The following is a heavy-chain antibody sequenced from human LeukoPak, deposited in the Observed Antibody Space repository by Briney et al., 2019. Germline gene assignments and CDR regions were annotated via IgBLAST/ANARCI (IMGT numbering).Heavy chain of an antibody. CDR1: GYTFTGYY. V-gene: IGHV1-2*02. J-gene: IGHJ6*02. D-gene: IGHD6-13*01. CDR3: ARGYQVAAAGMGV. Sequence: ASVKVSCKASGYTFTGYYMHWVRQAPGQGLEWMGWINPNSGGTNYAQKFQGRVTMTRDTSISTAYMELSRLRSDDTAVYYFARGYQVAAAGMGVWGQGTTVTVSS. CDR2: INPNSGGT.